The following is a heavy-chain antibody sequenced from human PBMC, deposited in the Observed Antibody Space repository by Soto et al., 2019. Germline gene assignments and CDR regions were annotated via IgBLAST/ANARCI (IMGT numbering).Heavy chain of an antibody. Sequence: GASVKVSCKASGGTFSSYAISWVRQAPGQGLEWMGGIIPIFGTANYAQKFQGRVTITRDMSTSTAYMELSSLRSEDTAVYYCAADPQLRNWFDPWGQGTLVTVSS. J-gene: IGHJ5*02. CDR2: IIPIFGTA. CDR1: GGTFSSYA. V-gene: IGHV1-69*05. D-gene: IGHD3-10*01. CDR3: AADPQLRNWFDP.